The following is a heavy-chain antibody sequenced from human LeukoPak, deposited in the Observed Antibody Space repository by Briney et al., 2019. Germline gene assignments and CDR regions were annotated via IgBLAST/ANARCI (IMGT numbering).Heavy chain of an antibody. CDR3: ARGGIQVSGIDEFDY. D-gene: IGHD6-19*01. J-gene: IGHJ4*02. V-gene: IGHV3-13*01. CDR1: GFTFIDYD. CDR2: IGIRGDT. Sequence: GGSLRLSCAAPGFTFIDYDVHWVRQVIGKGLEWVSAIGIRGDTHYSGSVKGRFTISRENAESSLYLQMNSLRAEDTAVYYCARGGIQVSGIDEFDYWGQGTLVTVSS.